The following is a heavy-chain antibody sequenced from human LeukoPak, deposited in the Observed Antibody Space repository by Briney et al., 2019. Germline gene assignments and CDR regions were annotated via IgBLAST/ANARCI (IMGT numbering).Heavy chain of an antibody. D-gene: IGHD2-21*02. CDR3: AWEQEYCGGDCSLPNNWFDP. Sequence: PSETLSLTCAVSGGSISSNNWWGWVRQPPGKGLEWIGEIYHSGGPNYNPSLKSRVTISVDKSRNHFSLNLSSVTAADTAVYYCAWEQEYCGGDCSLPNNWFDPWGQGTLVTVSS. J-gene: IGHJ5*02. CDR2: IYHSGGP. CDR1: GGSISSNNW. V-gene: IGHV4-4*02.